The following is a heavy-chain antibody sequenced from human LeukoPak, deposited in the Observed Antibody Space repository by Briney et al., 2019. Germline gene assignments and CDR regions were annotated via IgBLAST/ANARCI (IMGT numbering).Heavy chain of an antibody. CDR2: INHSGST. CDR3: ARGRGNYYGSGSYYYFDY. CDR1: GGSFSGYY. D-gene: IGHD3-10*01. J-gene: IGHJ4*02. Sequence: SETLSITCADYGGSFSGYYWSLIRQPPLKGLQWIGEINHSGSTNYNPSLKSRVTISVDTSKNQFSLKLSSVTAADTAVYYCARGRGNYYGSGSYYYFDYWGQGTLVTVSS. V-gene: IGHV4-34*01.